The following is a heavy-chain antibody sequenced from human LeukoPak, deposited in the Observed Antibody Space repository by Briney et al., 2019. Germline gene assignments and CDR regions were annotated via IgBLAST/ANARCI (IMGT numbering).Heavy chain of an antibody. J-gene: IGHJ4*02. D-gene: IGHD3-22*01. CDR2: FDPEDGET. CDR1: GYTLTELS. Sequence: ASVKVSCKVSGYTLTELSMHWVRQASGKGLEWMGGFDPEDGETIYAQKFQGRVTMTEDTSTDTACMELSSLRSEDTAVYYCATDTLYYYDSSGCAQGGFYWGQGTLVTVSS. V-gene: IGHV1-24*01. CDR3: ATDTLYYYDSSGCAQGGFY.